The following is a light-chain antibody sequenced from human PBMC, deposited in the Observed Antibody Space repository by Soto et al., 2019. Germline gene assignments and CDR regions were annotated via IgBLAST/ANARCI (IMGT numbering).Light chain of an antibody. Sequence: EIVLTQSPATLSLSPGERATLSCRASQSVSSYLAWYQQKPGQAPRLLIYDASNRATGIPARFSGSGSGTDFTLTSSRLEPEDFVVYYCQQRSNWPPTFGPGTKVDIK. CDR3: QQRSNWPPT. V-gene: IGKV3-11*01. CDR1: QSVSSY. CDR2: DAS. J-gene: IGKJ3*01.